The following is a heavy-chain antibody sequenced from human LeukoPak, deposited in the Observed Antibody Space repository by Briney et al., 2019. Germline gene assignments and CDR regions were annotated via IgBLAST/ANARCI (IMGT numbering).Heavy chain of an antibody. J-gene: IGHJ6*04. V-gene: IGHV3-7*01. D-gene: IGHD3-3*01. CDR1: GFTFSSYW. CDR2: IKQDGSEK. CDR3: ARAGRYYDFWSVNV. Sequence: GGSLRLSCAASGFTFSSYWMSWVRQAPGKGLEWVANIKQDGSEKYYVDSVKGRFTISRDNAKNSLYLQMNSLRAEDTAVYYCARAGRYYDFWSVNVWGKGTTVTVSS.